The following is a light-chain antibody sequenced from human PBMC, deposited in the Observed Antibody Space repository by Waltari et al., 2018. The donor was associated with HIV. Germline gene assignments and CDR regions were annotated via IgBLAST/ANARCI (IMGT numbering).Light chain of an antibody. V-gene: IGKV4-1*01. CDR3: QQYYNAPPWT. CDR1: QNILYYSTNKYY. J-gene: IGKJ1*01. Sequence: DIVMTQSPDSLAVSLGERATINCKSSQNILYYSTNKYYLAWYQQKPGQPPKLLIYWASTRASGVPDRFSGSASGTDFSLTISSLQAEDVAAYYCQQYYNAPPWTFGRGTKVEIK. CDR2: WAS.